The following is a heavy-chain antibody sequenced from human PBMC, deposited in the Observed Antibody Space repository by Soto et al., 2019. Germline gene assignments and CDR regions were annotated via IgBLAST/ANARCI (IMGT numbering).Heavy chain of an antibody. CDR2: ISAYNGNT. V-gene: IGHV1-18*01. CDR1: GYTFTSYG. D-gene: IGHD6-19*01. J-gene: IGHJ4*02. Sequence: QVQLVQSGAEVKKPGASVKVSCKASGYTFTSYGISWVRQAPGQGLEWMGWISAYNGNTKSAQKIQGRVTMTTDTTPSTSYMKLRSLRSDDATVYYCARDLTVGLVDYWGQGTLLTVSS. CDR3: ARDLTVGLVDY.